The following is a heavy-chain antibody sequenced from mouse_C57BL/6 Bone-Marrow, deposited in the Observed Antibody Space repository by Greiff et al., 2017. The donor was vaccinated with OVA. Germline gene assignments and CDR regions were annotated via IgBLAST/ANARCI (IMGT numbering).Heavy chain of an antibody. V-gene: IGHV7-1*01. Sequence: EVNVVESGGGLVQSGRSLRLSCATSGFTFSDFYMEWVRQAPGKGLEWIAASRNKANDYTTEYSASVKGRFIVSRDTSQSILYLQMNALRAEDTAIYYCARNYLYYAMDYWGQGTSVTVSS. J-gene: IGHJ4*01. CDR1: GFTFSDFY. CDR2: SRNKANDYTT. CDR3: ARNYLYYAMDY. D-gene: IGHD5-1*01.